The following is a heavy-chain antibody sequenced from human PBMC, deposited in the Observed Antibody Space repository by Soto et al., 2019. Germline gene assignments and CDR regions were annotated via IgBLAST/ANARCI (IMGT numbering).Heavy chain of an antibody. CDR1: GDSVSSNSAA. V-gene: IGHV6-1*01. CDR3: ARGYSGYDSYYYYGMDV. Sequence: PSQTLSLTCVISGDSVSSNSAAWNWIRQSPSRGLEWLGRTYYRSKWYNDYAVSVKSRITINPDTSKNQFSLQLNSVTPEDTAVYYCARGYSGYDSYYYYGMDVWGQGTTVTVSS. D-gene: IGHD5-12*01. CDR2: TYYRSKWYN. J-gene: IGHJ6*02.